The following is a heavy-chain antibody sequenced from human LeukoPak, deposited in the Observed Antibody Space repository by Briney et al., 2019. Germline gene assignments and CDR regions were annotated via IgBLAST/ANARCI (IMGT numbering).Heavy chain of an antibody. Sequence: GGSLILSCAASGFIVSSNYMNWVRQAPGTGLEWIAVLYSGGSAYYADSVKGRFTISRDNSKNTLYLQIYSLRAEDTAIYYCARDSETETGWYYYGMDVWGQGTTVTVSS. CDR3: ARDSETETGWYYYGMDV. V-gene: IGHV3-53*01. CDR2: LYSGGSA. J-gene: IGHJ6*02. D-gene: IGHD1-1*01. CDR1: GFIVSSNY.